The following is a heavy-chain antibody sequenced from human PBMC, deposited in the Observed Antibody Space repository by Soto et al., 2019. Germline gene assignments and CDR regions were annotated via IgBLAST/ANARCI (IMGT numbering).Heavy chain of an antibody. Sequence: SETLSLTCAVYGGSFSGYYWSWIRQPPGKGLEWIGEINHSGSTNYNPSLKSRVTISVDTSKNQFSLLLSSMTAADTAVYYCASSRGYDPYYFDYWGQGTPVTVSS. J-gene: IGHJ4*02. V-gene: IGHV4-34*01. D-gene: IGHD5-12*01. CDR3: ASSRGYDPYYFDY. CDR1: GGSFSGYY. CDR2: INHSGST.